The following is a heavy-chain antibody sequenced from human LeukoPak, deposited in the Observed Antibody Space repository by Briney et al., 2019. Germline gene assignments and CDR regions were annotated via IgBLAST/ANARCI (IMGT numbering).Heavy chain of an antibody. Sequence: ASVKVSCKASGYTFTSYDINWVRQATGKGLEWMGWMNPNSGNTGYAQKFQGRVTMTRNTSISTADMELSSLRSEDTAVYYCARTYYDFWSGYYWSYYYYYYMDVWGKGTTVTVSS. V-gene: IGHV1-8*01. CDR1: GYTFTSYD. CDR3: ARTYYDFWSGYYWSYYYYYYMDV. D-gene: IGHD3-3*01. CDR2: MNPNSGNT. J-gene: IGHJ6*03.